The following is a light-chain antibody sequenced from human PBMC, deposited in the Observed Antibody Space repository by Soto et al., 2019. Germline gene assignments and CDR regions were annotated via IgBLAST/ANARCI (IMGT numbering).Light chain of an antibody. CDR1: QSIDTW. V-gene: IGKV1-5*03. Sequence: DIQMTQSPSTLSASVGDRVTITCRASQSIDTWLAWHQQKPGKAPKLLIYKASSLESGVPSRFSGSGSGTEFTLAISSLQPDDFATYYCQQYNSYLITFGQGTRLEIK. CDR3: QQYNSYLIT. J-gene: IGKJ5*01. CDR2: KAS.